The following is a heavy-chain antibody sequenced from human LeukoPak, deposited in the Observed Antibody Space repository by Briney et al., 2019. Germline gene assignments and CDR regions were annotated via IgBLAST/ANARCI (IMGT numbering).Heavy chain of an antibody. CDR2: IYYSGST. J-gene: IGHJ4*02. D-gene: IGHD1-14*01. V-gene: IGHV4-39*07. CDR1: GGSISSSSYY. CDR3: ARVSPRPRFDY. Sequence: SETLSLTCTVSGGSISSSSYYWGWIRQPPGKGLEWIGSIYYSGSTYYNPSLKSRVTISVDTSKNQFSLKLSSVTAADTAVYYRARVSPRPRFDYWGQGTLVTVSS.